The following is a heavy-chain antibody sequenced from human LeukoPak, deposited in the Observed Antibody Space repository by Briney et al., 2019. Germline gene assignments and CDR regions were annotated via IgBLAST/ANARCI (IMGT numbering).Heavy chain of an antibody. CDR3: AGIWFGELDYYYMDV. V-gene: IGHV4-4*07. Sequence: PSETLSLTCTVSGGPISTYYWSWIRQPAGKGLEWIGRIYPSGYTNYNPSLNSRVTMSVDTSKYQFSLKLSSVTAADTAVYYCAGIWFGELDYYYMDVWGKGTSVTVSS. J-gene: IGHJ6*03. CDR2: IYPSGYT. D-gene: IGHD3-10*01. CDR1: GGPISTYY.